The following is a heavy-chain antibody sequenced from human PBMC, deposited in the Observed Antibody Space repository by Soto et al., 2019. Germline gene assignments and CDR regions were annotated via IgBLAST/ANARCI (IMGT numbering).Heavy chain of an antibody. CDR3: AREENCSGGTCYSEYFHR. J-gene: IGHJ1*01. CDR1: CYLFTAYS. CDR2: VNPSGGST. D-gene: IGHD2-15*01. Sequence: SVKVSFKASCYLFTAYSMHWVRLAPGQGLEWMGVVNPSGGSTKYAQNFQGRVTMTRDTSTTTIYMELSSLRSDDTAIYYCAREENCSGGTCYSEYFHRWGQGTLVTVSS. V-gene: IGHV1-46*01.